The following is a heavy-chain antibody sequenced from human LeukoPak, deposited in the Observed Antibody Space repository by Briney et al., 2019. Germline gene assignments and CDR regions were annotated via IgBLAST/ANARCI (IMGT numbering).Heavy chain of an antibody. CDR3: ARGVSRDGYNFYY. CDR1: GFTFSSYS. Sequence: GGSLRLSCAASGFTFSSYSMNWVRQAPGKGLEWVSSISSSSSYIYYADSVNARFTISSDNAKNSLYLQMNSLRAEDTAVYYCARGVSRDGYNFYYWGQGTLVTVSS. V-gene: IGHV3-21*01. J-gene: IGHJ4*02. CDR2: ISSSSSYI. D-gene: IGHD5-24*01.